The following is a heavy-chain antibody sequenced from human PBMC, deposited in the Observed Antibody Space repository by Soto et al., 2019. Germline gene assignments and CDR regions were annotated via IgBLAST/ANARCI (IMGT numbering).Heavy chain of an antibody. V-gene: IGHV1-18*01. Sequence: GASVKVSWKAFGYTLTSLGISWGRQAPGQRLEWMGWISAYNGNTNYAQKLQGRVTMTTDTSTSTAYMELRSLRSDDTAVYYCARAHLYDFWSGYYVRPYYYYYMDVWGKGTTVTVSS. CDR1: GYTLTSLG. D-gene: IGHD3-3*01. J-gene: IGHJ6*03. CDR2: ISAYNGNT. CDR3: ARAHLYDFWSGYYVRPYYYYYMDV.